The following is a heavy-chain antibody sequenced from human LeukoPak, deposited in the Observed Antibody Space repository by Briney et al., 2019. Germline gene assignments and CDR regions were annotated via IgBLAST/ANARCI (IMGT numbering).Heavy chain of an antibody. D-gene: IGHD1-26*01. CDR3: AKCLFHPQWELPDYYYGMDV. CDR2: ISGSGGST. CDR1: GFTFSSYA. J-gene: IGHJ6*02. V-gene: IGHV3-23*01. Sequence: GGSLRLSCAASGFTFSSYAMSWVRQAPGKGLEWVSAISGSGGSTYYADSVKGRFTISRDNSKNTLYLQMNSLRAEDTAVYYCAKCLFHPQWELPDYYYGMDVWGQGTTVTVSS.